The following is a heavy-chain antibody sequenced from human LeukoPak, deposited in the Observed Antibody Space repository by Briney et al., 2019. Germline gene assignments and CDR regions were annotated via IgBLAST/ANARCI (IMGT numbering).Heavy chain of an antibody. Sequence: SQTLSLTCAISGDSVSSKSAAWNWIRQSPSRGLEWLGRTYYRSKWNNDYAMSVKSRITINPDTSKNQFTLQLNSVTPEDTAVYFCARMAAGATNPHDYWGQGTLVTVAS. CDR3: ARMAAGATNPHDY. V-gene: IGHV6-1*01. J-gene: IGHJ4*02. CDR1: GDSVSSKSAA. D-gene: IGHD6-13*01. CDR2: TYYRSKWNN.